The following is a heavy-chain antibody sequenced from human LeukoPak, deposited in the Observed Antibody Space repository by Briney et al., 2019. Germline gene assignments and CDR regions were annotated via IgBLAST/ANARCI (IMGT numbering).Heavy chain of an antibody. V-gene: IGHV3-23*01. CDR1: GLIFSSYA. D-gene: IGHD3-10*01. J-gene: IGHJ6*03. Sequence: GGSLRLSCAASGLIFSSYAMSWVRQAPGKGLEWVSTISDSSGSTYYADSVKGRFTISRDNSKNTLYLQMNSLRAEETAEYYCAKVRTRWTMVRGVPYMDVWGKGTTVTVSS. CDR2: ISDSSGST. CDR3: AKVRTRWTMVRGVPYMDV.